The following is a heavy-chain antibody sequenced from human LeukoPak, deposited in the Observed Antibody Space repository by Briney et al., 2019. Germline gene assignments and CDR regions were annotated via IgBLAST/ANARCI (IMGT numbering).Heavy chain of an antibody. CDR3: ARVLNSGSYSWYYYYMDV. CDR1: GYTFTGYY. V-gene: IGHV1-46*01. J-gene: IGHJ6*03. CDR2: INPSGGST. Sequence: GASVKVSCKASGYTFTGYYMHWVRQAPGQGLEWMGIINPSGGSTSYAQKFQGRVTMTRDMSTSTVYMELSSLRSEDTAVYYCARVLNSGSYSWYYYYMDVWGKGTTVTVSS. D-gene: IGHD1-26*01.